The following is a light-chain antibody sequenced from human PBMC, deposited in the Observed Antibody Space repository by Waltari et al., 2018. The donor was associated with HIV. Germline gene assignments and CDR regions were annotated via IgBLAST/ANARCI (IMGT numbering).Light chain of an antibody. J-gene: IGLJ2*01. Sequence: QSALTQPPSASGSRGQSVTISCTGTSSDVGASNYVSWYQQYPGMAPKLIIYEVNKRPSGFPDRFSGSMSGNTSSLTVSGLQAEDEADFYCSSYAGSAVVFGGGTKLTVL. V-gene: IGLV2-8*01. CDR1: SSDVGASNY. CDR3: SSYAGSAVV. CDR2: EVN.